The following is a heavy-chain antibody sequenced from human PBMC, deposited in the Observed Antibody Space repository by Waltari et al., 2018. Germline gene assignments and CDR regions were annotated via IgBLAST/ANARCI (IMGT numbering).Heavy chain of an antibody. CDR2: IIPILGTA. Sequence: VQLVQSGAEVKKPGATVKISCKASGYTFTDYYMHWVQQAPGKGLEWMGGIIPILGTANYAQKFQGRVTITTDESTSTAYMELSSLRSEDTAVYYCARSGDYSNYGACYFDYWGQETLVTVSS. J-gene: IGHJ4*02. V-gene: IGHV1-69*05. CDR3: ARSGDYSNYGACYFDY. D-gene: IGHD4-4*01. CDR1: GYTFTDYY.